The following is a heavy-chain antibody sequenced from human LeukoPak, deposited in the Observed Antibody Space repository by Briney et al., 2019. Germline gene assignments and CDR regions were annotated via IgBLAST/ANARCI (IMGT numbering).Heavy chain of an antibody. J-gene: IGHJ3*02. CDR3: ARTDSSSYYHGYHDAIDI. D-gene: IGHD3-22*01. Sequence: SETLSLTCTVSGGCISSYYWSRIRQPARQGLEWIGRIYTSGSTNYNPSLKSRVTMSVDTSKNRFSLKLRSVTAADTAVYYCARTDSSSYYHGYHDAIDIWGQGTMVTVSS. V-gene: IGHV4-4*07. CDR2: IYTSGST. CDR1: GGCISSYY.